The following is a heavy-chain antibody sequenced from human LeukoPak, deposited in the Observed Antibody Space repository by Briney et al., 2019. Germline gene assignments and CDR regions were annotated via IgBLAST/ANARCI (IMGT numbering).Heavy chain of an antibody. CDR3: AGDEDTAMGGHFFES. Sequence: GGSLRLSCAASGFTVSSNYMSWVRQAPGKGLEWVSVIYSGGSTNYADSVKGRFTISRDNSKNTLYLQMNSLRAEDTAVYYCAGDEDTAMGGHFFESWGQGILVTASS. CDR1: GFTVSSNY. CDR2: IYSGGST. V-gene: IGHV3-66*01. D-gene: IGHD5-18*01. J-gene: IGHJ4*02.